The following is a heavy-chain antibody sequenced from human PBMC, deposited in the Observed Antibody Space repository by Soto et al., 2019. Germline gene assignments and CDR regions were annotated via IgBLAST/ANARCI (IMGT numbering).Heavy chain of an antibody. J-gene: IGHJ4*02. CDR1: GGSISSSSYY. CDR2: INHSGST. Sequence: PSETLSLTCTVSGGSISSSSYYWSWIRQPPGKGLEWIGEINHSGSTNYNPSLKSRVTISVDTSKNQFSLKLSSVTAADTAVYYCARGLDYDYIWGSYRYRVQEPYYFDYWGQGTLVTVSS. CDR3: ARGLDYDYIWGSYRYRVQEPYYFDY. V-gene: IGHV4-39*07. D-gene: IGHD3-16*02.